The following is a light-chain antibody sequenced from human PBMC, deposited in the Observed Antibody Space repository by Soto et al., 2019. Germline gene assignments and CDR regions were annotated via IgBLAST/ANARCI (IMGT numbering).Light chain of an antibody. CDR2: GAS. CDR1: QDISNF. V-gene: IGKV1-16*01. CDR3: QQSYSSWAT. Sequence: DIQMTQSPSSLTASLGDRVTVTCRASQDISNFLAWFQQQPGKAPKSLIYGASTLQSGVPSRFSGSGSGTDFTLTISSLQPEDSASYCCQQSYSSWATFGGGTKVEIQ. J-gene: IGKJ4*01.